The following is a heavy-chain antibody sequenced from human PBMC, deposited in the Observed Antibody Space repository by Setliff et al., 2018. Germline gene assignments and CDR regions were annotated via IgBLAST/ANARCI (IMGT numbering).Heavy chain of an antibody. CDR3: ARGSFPYDNSGFDY. D-gene: IGHD3-22*01. CDR1: GDSISSYF. Sequence: SETLSLTCSVSGDSISSYFWTWVRQPAGKGLEWIGRFYISGTTTYNPSLKSRVTMSADTSKNQFSLKLSSVTAADTAVYYCARGSFPYDNSGFDYWGQGTLVTVSS. V-gene: IGHV4-4*07. J-gene: IGHJ4*02. CDR2: FYISGTT.